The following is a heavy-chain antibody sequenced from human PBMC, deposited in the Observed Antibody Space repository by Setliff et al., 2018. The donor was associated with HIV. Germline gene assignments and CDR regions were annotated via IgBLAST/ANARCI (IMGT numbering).Heavy chain of an antibody. CDR2: AIPMLGIA. CDR1: GDTFSSYV. V-gene: IGHV1-69*10. D-gene: IGHD3-16*01. J-gene: IGHJ4*02. Sequence: SVKVSCKASGDTFSSYVINWVRQAPGQGLEWMGGAIPMLGIANHVHKFQGRVTITTDKSTSTAYMELNSLRSEDTAVYYCARSSYYDVNSPFDYWGQGTRVTVSS. CDR3: ARSSYYDVNSPFDY.